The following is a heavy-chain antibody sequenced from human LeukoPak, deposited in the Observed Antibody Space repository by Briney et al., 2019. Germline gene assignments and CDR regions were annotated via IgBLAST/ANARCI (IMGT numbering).Heavy chain of an antibody. V-gene: IGHV7-4-1*02. CDR1: GYTFTSYA. Sequence: GASVKVSCKASGYTFTSYAMNWVRQAPGQWLEWMGWINTNTGNPTYAQGFTGRFVFSLDTSVSTAYLQISSLKAEDTAVYYCAREGNWGPHYYFDYWGQGTLVTVSS. CDR2: INTNTGNP. J-gene: IGHJ4*02. CDR3: AREGNWGPHYYFDY. D-gene: IGHD7-27*01.